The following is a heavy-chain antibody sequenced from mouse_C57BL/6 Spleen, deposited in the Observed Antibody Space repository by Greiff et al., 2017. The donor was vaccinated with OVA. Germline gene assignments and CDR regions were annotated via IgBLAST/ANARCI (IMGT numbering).Heavy chain of an antibody. CDR3: ARSSYYGSSWFAY. V-gene: IGHV1-42*01. D-gene: IGHD1-1*01. J-gene: IGHJ3*01. CDR2: INPSTGGT. Sequence: VQLQQSGPELVKPGASVKISCKASGYSFTGYYMNWVKQSPEKSLEWIGEINPSTGGTTYNQKFKAKATLTVDKSSSTAYMQLKSLTSEDSAVYYCARSSYYGSSWFAYWGQGTPVTVSA. CDR1: GYSFTGYY.